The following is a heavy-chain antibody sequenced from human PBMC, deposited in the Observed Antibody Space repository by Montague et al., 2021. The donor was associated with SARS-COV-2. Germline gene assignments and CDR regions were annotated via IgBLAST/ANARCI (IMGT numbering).Heavy chain of an antibody. Sequence: SRSLSLSASGFSFSNYAMSWVRQAPGKGLEWVSPISGSGDITHYADSVKGRFTISRDNSKNTLYLQTNSLRAEDTAVYYCAKEAVYSSSWEYFDYWGQGTLVTVSS. CDR2: ISGSGDIT. CDR1: GFSFSNYA. D-gene: IGHD6-13*01. CDR3: AKEAVYSSSWEYFDY. J-gene: IGHJ4*02. V-gene: IGHV3-23*01.